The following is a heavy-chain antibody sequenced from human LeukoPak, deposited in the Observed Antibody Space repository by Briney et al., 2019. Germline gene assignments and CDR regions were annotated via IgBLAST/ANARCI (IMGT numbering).Heavy chain of an antibody. Sequence: PGGSLRLSCAASGFTFNDAWMNSVRQAPGKGLEWVGRIKSKTDGATIEYAAPVKGRFTISRDDSKNTLYLQMDSLKIEDTAVYYCTTLEGGSFGYWGQGTLVTVSS. D-gene: IGHD3-10*01. CDR1: GFTFNDAW. J-gene: IGHJ4*02. CDR3: TTLEGGSFGY. V-gene: IGHV3-15*01. CDR2: IKSKTDGATI.